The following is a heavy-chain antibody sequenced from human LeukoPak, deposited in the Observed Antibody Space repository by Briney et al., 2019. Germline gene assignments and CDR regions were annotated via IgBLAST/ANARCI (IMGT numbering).Heavy chain of an antibody. J-gene: IGHJ4*02. Sequence: SETLSLTCTVSGGSISSSSYYWGWIRQPPGKGLEWIGSIYYSGSTYYNPSLKSRVTISVDTSKNQFSLKLSSVTAADTAVYYCARAIVATRYPYYFDYWGQGTLVTVSS. CDR2: IYYSGST. CDR1: GGSISSSSYY. D-gene: IGHD5-12*01. CDR3: ARAIVATRYPYYFDY. V-gene: IGHV4-39*01.